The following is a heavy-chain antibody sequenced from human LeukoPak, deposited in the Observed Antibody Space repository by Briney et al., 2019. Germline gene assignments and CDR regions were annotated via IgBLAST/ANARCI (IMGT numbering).Heavy chain of an antibody. J-gene: IGHJ3*02. Sequence: SVKVSCKASGFTFTSSAMQWVRQARGQRLEWIGWIVVGSGNTNYALKFQERVTITRDMSTSTAYMELSSLRSEDTAVYYCASDIAAAGFDAFDIWGQGTMVTVSS. CDR1: GFTFTSSA. V-gene: IGHV1-58*02. CDR2: IVVGSGNT. CDR3: ASDIAAAGFDAFDI. D-gene: IGHD6-13*01.